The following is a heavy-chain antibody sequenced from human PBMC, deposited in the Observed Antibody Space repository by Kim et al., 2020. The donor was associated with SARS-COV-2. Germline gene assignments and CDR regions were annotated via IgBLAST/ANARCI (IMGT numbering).Heavy chain of an antibody. D-gene: IGHD6-13*01. CDR2: IYYSGST. Sequence: SETLSLTCTVSGGSISSYYWSWIRQPPGKGLEWIGYIYYSGSTNYNPSLKSRVTISVDTSKNQFSLKLSSVTAADTAVYYCAREAATEGFDYWGQGTLVTVSS. CDR1: GGSISSYY. J-gene: IGHJ4*02. V-gene: IGHV4-59*13. CDR3: AREAATEGFDY.